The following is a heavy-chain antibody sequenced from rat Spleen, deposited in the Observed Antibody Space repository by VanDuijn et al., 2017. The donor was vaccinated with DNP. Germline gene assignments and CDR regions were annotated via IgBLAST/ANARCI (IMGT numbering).Heavy chain of an antibody. CDR3: AKDMWDNSGFYFDY. CDR1: GFTFSDYN. Sequence: EVQLVESGGDLVQSGRSLKVSCAASGFTFSDYNMAWVRQAPTKGLEWVASITNSGDSTYYRDSVKGRFTISRDNAKITLYLQMDSLRSEDTATYYCAKDMWDNSGFYFDYWGQGVMVTVSS. D-gene: IGHD4-3*01. CDR2: ITNSGDST. J-gene: IGHJ2*01. V-gene: IGHV5S23*01.